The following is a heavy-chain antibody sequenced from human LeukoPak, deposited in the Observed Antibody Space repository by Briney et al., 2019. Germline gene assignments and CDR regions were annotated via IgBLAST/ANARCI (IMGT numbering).Heavy chain of an antibody. CDR2: IYYSGST. J-gene: IGHJ4*02. CDR3: AREYAMVTFDY. Sequence: PSETLSLTCTVSGGSISSSSYYWGWIRQPPGKGLEWIGYIYYSGSTNYNPSLKSRVTISVDTSKNQFSLKLSSVTAADTAVYYCAREYAMVTFDYWGQGTLVTVSS. V-gene: IGHV4-61*01. CDR1: GGSISSSSYY. D-gene: IGHD5-18*01.